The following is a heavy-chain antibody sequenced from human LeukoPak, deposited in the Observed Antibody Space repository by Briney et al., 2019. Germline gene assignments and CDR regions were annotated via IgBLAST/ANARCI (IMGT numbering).Heavy chain of an antibody. D-gene: IGHD2-2*01. CDR2: IYYSGST. Sequence: PSETQSLTCTVSGGSISSSSYYWGWIRQPPGKGLEWIGSIYYSGSTYYNPSLKSRVTISVDTSKNQFSLKLSSVTAADTAVYYRWVVPYRQVFDYWGQGTLVTVSS. CDR1: GGSISSSSYY. CDR3: WVVPYRQVFDY. V-gene: IGHV4-39*01. J-gene: IGHJ4*02.